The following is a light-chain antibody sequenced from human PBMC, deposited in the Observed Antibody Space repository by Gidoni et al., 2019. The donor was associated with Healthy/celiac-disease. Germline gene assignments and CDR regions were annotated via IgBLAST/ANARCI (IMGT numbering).Light chain of an antibody. V-gene: IGLV2-8*01. Sequence: QSALTQPPSASGSPGQSVTISCTGTSSDVGGYKYVSWYQQHPGKAPKLMIYEVSKRPSGVPDRFSGSKSGNPASLTVSGLQAADEADYYCSSYAGSNNLGVFGGGTKLTVL. CDR1: SSDVGGYKY. CDR3: SSYAGSNNLGV. J-gene: IGLJ3*02. CDR2: EVS.